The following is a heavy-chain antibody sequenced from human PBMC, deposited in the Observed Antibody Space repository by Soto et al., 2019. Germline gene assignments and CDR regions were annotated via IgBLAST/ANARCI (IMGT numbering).Heavy chain of an antibody. CDR3: AANRGHASSWYLDY. V-gene: IGHV1-69*02. Sequence: QVQLVQSGAEVTKPGSSVKVSCKASGGTFSTYPITWVRQAPGQGIEWLGRIIPIVTVPNYAQNFQGRVKISADKATSTAYMELNSLTSDDTAGYFCAANRGHASSWYLDYWGQGSLITVSS. CDR2: IIPIVTVP. CDR1: GGTFSTYP. J-gene: IGHJ4*02. D-gene: IGHD6-13*01.